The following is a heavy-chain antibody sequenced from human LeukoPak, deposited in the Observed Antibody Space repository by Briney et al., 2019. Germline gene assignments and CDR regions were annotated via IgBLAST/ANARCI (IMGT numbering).Heavy chain of an antibody. Sequence: SETLSLTCTVSGGSISSYYWSWIRQPAGKGLEWIGRIYTSGSTNYNPSLKSRVTISVDTSKNQFSLKLTSVTAADTAVYYCARDRISINALDMWGQGTMVTVSS. V-gene: IGHV4-4*07. D-gene: IGHD1-14*01. CDR2: IYTSGST. J-gene: IGHJ3*02. CDR1: GGSISSYY. CDR3: ARDRISINALDM.